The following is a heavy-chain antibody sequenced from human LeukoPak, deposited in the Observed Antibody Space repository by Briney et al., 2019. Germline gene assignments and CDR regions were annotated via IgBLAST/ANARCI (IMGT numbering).Heavy chain of an antibody. CDR3: ARGRSGSYFDS. CDR2: ISTTDDT. J-gene: IGHJ4*02. D-gene: IGHD1-26*01. CDR1: GFTFSTYD. V-gene: IGHV3-13*04. Sequence: PGGSLTLSRAASGFTFSTYDMHWVRQATGKGLEWVSAISTTDDTYYPGSFKCRFTISRENAKSALYLQMNSLRAEDTAVYYCARGRSGSYFDSWGQGNMDSVSS.